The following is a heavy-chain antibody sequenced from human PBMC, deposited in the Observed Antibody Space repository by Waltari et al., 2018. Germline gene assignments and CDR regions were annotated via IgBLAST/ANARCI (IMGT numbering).Heavy chain of an antibody. J-gene: IGHJ6*02. V-gene: IGHV3-33*06. D-gene: IGHD6-13*01. CDR1: GFTFSSYG. CDR3: AKGGIAAAGTSYYYGMDV. Sequence: QVQLVESGGGVVQPGRSLRLSCAASGFTFSSYGMHWVRQAPGKGLEWVAVIWYDGSNKYYADSVKGRFTISRDNSKNTLYLQMNSLRAEDTAVYYCAKGGIAAAGTSYYYGMDVWGQGTTVTVSS. CDR2: IWYDGSNK.